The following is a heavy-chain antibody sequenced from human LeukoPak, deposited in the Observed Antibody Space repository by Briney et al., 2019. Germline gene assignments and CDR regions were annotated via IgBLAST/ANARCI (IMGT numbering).Heavy chain of an antibody. CDR1: GLAFSRHA. CDR2: ISSSSSYI. D-gene: IGHD1-1*01. Sequence: GGSLRLSCEASGLAFSRHAMTWVRQAPGKGPEWVSSISSSSSYIYYADSVKGRFTISRDNAKNSLYLQMNSLRAEDTAVYYCARDKDWNDVLLYYWGQGTLVTVSS. J-gene: IGHJ4*02. V-gene: IGHV3-21*01. CDR3: ARDKDWNDVLLYY.